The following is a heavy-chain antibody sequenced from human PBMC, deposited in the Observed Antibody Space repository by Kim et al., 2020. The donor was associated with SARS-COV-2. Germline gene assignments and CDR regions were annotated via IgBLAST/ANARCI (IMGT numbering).Heavy chain of an antibody. Sequence: SETLSLTCTVSGGSVSSGSYYWSWIRQPPGKGLEWIGYIYYSGSTNYNPSLKSRVTISVDTSKNQFSLKLSSVTAADTAVYYCAGVYGSGSYYIFPYYYYGMDVWGQGTTVTVSS. CDR3: AGVYGSGSYYIFPYYYYGMDV. J-gene: IGHJ6*02. CDR1: GGSVSSGSYY. CDR2: IYYSGST. D-gene: IGHD3-10*01. V-gene: IGHV4-61*01.